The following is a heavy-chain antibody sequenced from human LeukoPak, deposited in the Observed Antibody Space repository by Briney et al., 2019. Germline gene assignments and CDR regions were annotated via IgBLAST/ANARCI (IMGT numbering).Heavy chain of an antibody. CDR2: IDAANGNT. D-gene: IGHD3-3*01. Sequence: ASVKVSCKASGYTFTTYPIHWVRQAPGQRLEWMGWIDAANGNTKYSQKFQGGVTFTRDTSASTAYMEVRSLRSEDTAVYYCARDIIPGGGINYYYYLNLDVWGKGTTATVSS. V-gene: IGHV1-3*01. J-gene: IGHJ6*04. CDR3: ARDIIPGGGINYYYYLNLDV. CDR1: GYTFTTYP.